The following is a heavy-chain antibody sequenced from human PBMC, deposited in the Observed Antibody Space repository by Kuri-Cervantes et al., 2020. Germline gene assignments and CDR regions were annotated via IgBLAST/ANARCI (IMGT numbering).Heavy chain of an antibody. V-gene: IGHV3-21*01. CDR1: GFTFSSYS. Sequence: GGSLRLSCAASGFTFSSYSMNWVRQAPGKGLEWVSAISSTSSHIYYGDLVKGRFTVSRDKAENSLYLQMDSLRAEDTAVYYCAKALGWYFDLWGRGTLVTVSS. CDR2: ISSTSSHI. CDR3: AKALGWYFDL. J-gene: IGHJ2*01.